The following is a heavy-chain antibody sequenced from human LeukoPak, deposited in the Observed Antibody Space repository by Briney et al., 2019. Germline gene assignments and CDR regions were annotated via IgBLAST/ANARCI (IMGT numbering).Heavy chain of an antibody. J-gene: IGHJ4*02. CDR2: IWYDGSNK. CDR1: GFTFSSYG. CDR3: ARDLGNYDSSGYYPR. V-gene: IGHV3-33*01. D-gene: IGHD3-22*01. Sequence: GGSLRLSCAASGFTFSSYGMHWVRQAPGKGLEWVVVIWYDGSNKYYADSVKGRFTISRDNSKNTLYLQMNSLRAEDTAVYYCARDLGNYDSSGYYPRWGQGTLVTVSS.